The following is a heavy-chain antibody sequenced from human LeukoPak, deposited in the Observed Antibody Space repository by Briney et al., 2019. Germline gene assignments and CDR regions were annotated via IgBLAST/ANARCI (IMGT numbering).Heavy chain of an antibody. CDR1: GFTFSSYA. V-gene: IGHV3-23*01. CDR2: ISGSGGST. Sequence: GGSLRLSCAASGFTFSSYAMSWVRQAPGKGLECVSAISGSGGSTYYADSVQGRFTVSRDNSKNTLYLQMNSLRAEDTAVYYCAKRGSYYYDSSGSLFDYWGQGTLVTVSS. CDR3: AKRGSYYYDSSGSLFDY. J-gene: IGHJ4*02. D-gene: IGHD3-22*01.